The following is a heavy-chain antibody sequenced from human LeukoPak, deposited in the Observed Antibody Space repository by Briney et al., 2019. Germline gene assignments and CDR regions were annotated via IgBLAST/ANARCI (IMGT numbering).Heavy chain of an antibody. V-gene: IGHV4-34*01. CDR3: ARVNKQWLVHVRWFDP. D-gene: IGHD6-19*01. CDR2: INHSGST. Sequence: SETLSLTCAIYGGSFSGYYWSWIRQPPGKGLDWIGEINHSGSTNCNPSLKSRVTISVDTSKNQFSLKLSSVTAADTAVYYCARVNKQWLVHVRWFDPWGQGTLVTVSS. CDR1: GGSFSGYY. J-gene: IGHJ5*02.